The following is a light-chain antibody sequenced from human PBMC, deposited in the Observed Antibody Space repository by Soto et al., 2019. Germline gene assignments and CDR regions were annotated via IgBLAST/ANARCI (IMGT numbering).Light chain of an antibody. CDR2: DVE. CDR1: SSDIGGYNY. J-gene: IGLJ3*02. CDR3: FSYAGNNNWV. V-gene: IGLV2-8*01. Sequence: QSVLTQPPSASGSPGQSVTISCTGSSSDIGGYNYVSWYQQYPGKAPKVMIHDVEKRPSGVPDRFSGSKSGNTASLTVSGLQAEDEADYYCFSYAGNNNWVFGGGTKVTVL.